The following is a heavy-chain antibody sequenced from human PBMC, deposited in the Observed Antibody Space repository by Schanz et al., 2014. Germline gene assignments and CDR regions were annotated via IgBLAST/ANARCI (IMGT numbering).Heavy chain of an antibody. V-gene: IGHV7-4-1*02. CDR2: IKTNTGNP. Sequence: QVQLVQSGAEVKKPGASVKLSCKASGYTFTNYYIHWVRQAPGQGLEWVGWIKTNTGNPTYAQGFTGRFVFSLDTSVSTAYLQISSLKAEDTAAYYCTTETIAMAGTFSIWGQGTLVTVSS. J-gene: IGHJ4*02. D-gene: IGHD6-19*01. CDR3: TTETIAMAGTFSI. CDR1: GYTFTNYY.